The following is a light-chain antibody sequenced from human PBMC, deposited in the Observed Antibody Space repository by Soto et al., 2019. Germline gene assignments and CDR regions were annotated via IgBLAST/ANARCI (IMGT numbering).Light chain of an antibody. CDR1: QNINTY. J-gene: IGKJ2*01. Sequence: DIQMTQSPYSLSAAVGDRVTIACRASQNINTYLNWYQQKPGKAPDLLIYGASSLQTGVPSRFSGSGSGTDFTLTITSLQPEDFATYYCQQSYITPYTFGQGTKLEIK. V-gene: IGKV1-39*01. CDR2: GAS. CDR3: QQSYITPYT.